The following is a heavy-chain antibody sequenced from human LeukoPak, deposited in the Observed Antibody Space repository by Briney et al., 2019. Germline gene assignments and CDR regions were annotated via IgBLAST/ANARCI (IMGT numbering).Heavy chain of an antibody. D-gene: IGHD5-18*01. CDR1: GYSISSGSY. J-gene: IGHJ5*02. CDR3: AVKRAYTFWFVD. Sequence: SETLSLTCDVSGYSISSGSYWGWIRQPPGNGLEWIGSVYHSGSTYYEPSLKSRVTISVDTSKNQFSLNLKSVTAADTATYYCAVKRAYTFWFVDWGQGTLVTVSS. CDR2: VYHSGST. V-gene: IGHV4-38-2*01.